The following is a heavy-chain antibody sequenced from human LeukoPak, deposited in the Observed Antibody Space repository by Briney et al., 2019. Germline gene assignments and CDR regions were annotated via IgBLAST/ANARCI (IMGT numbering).Heavy chain of an antibody. CDR3: AKDQLDY. V-gene: IGHV3-30*18. Sequence: PRGSPRLSCAASGFTFSSYGMHWVCQAPRKGLEWVAVISYDGSNKYYADSAKGRFTISRDNSKNTLYLQMNSLRAEDTAVYYCAKDQLDYWGQGTLVTVSS. CDR1: GFTFSSYG. CDR2: ISYDGSNK. J-gene: IGHJ4*02. D-gene: IGHD5-24*01.